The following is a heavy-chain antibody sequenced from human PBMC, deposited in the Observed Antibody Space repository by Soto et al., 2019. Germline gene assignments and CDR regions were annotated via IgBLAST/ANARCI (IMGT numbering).Heavy chain of an antibody. D-gene: IGHD6-19*01. CDR2: INHSGST. CDR3: ARGGTSRGCISGGCYFDY. CDR1: GGSFSGYY. J-gene: IGHJ4*02. Sequence: SETLSLTCAVYGGSFSGYYWSWIRQPSGKGLEWIGEINHSGSTNYNPSLKSRVTISVDTSKNQFSLKLSSVTAADTAVYYCARGGTSRGCISGGCYFDYWGQGTLVTVSS. V-gene: IGHV4-34*01.